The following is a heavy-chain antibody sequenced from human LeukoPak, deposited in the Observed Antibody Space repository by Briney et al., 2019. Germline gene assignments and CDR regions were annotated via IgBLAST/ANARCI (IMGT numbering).Heavy chain of an antibody. CDR1: GYTFTSYG. V-gene: IGHV1-18*01. CDR3: ARDPDYDFWSGYYAVYGMDV. Sequence: ASVTVSCMASGYTFTSYGISWVRQAPGQGLEWMGWISAYNGNTNYAQKLQGRVTMTTDTSTSTAYMELRSLRSDDTAVYYCARDPDYDFWSGYYAVYGMDVWGQGTTVTVSS. J-gene: IGHJ6*02. D-gene: IGHD3-3*01. CDR2: ISAYNGNT.